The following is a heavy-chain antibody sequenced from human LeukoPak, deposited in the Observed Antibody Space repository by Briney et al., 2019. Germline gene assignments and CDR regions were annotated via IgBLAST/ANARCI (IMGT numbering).Heavy chain of an antibody. CDR2: IYYSGST. Sequence: SETLSLTCTVSGGSISSSSYSWGWIRQPPGKGLEWIGSIYYSGSTYYNPSLKSRVTISVDTSKNQFSLKLSSVTAADTAVYYCARPGYSSGWYPDAFDIWGQGTMVTVSS. J-gene: IGHJ3*02. CDR1: GGSISSSSYS. D-gene: IGHD6-19*01. V-gene: IGHV4-39*01. CDR3: ARPGYSSGWYPDAFDI.